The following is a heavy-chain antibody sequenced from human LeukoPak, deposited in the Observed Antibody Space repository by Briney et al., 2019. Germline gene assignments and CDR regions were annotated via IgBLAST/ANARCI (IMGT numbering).Heavy chain of an antibody. V-gene: IGHV3-48*03. CDR3: ARKYYGSVDY. CDR2: ISSGGSTI. CDR1: GFTFSSYE. Sequence: GGSLRLSCAASGFTFSSYEMNWVRQAPGEGLEWVSYISSGGSTIYYADSVKGRFTISRDNAKNSLYLQMNSLRADDTAVYYCARKYYGSVDYWGQGTLVTVSS. J-gene: IGHJ4*02. D-gene: IGHD3-10*01.